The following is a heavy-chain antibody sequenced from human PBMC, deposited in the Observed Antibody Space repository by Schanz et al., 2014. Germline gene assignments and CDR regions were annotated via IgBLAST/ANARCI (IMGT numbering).Heavy chain of an antibody. J-gene: IGHJ3*02. CDR2: ISYDGSSK. CDR1: GFTFRSYG. D-gene: IGHD3-10*01. CDR3: ARGIITMVRGGDVGAFDI. V-gene: IGHV3-33*01. Sequence: QVQLVESGGGVVQPGRSLRLSCAASGFTFRSYGMHWVRQAPGKGLEWVALISYDGSSKNHADSVQGRFTISRDNSKNALYLQMDSLRAEDTAVYYCARGIITMVRGGDVGAFDIWVHGTMVTVSS.